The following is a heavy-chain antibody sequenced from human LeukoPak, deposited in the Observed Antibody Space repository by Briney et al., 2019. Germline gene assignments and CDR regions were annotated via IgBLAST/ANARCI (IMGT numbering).Heavy chain of an antibody. V-gene: IGHV4-34*01. D-gene: IGHD1-26*01. J-gene: IGHJ5*02. CDR3: ARGGNYWPQWWFDP. Sequence: SETLSLTCAVYGGSFSGYYWSWIRQPPGKGLEWIGEINHSGSTNYNPSLKSRVTMSLDAPKNQFSLELNSVTPADTAVYYCARGGNYWPQWWFDPWGRGTLVSVSS. CDR2: INHSGST. CDR1: GGSFSGYY.